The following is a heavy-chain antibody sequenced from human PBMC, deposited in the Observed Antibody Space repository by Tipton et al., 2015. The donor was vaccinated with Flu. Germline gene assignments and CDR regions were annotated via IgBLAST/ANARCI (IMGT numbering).Heavy chain of an antibody. CDR2: IIPIFGTA. J-gene: IGHJ4*02. D-gene: IGHD1-26*01. Sequence: QLVRSGAEVKKPGSSVKVSCKASGGAFSSYAISWVRQAPGQGLEWMGRIIPIFGTANYAQKFQGRVTITADESTSTAYMELSSLRSEDTAVYYCASPPGRGSYYVRLYYWGQGTLVTVSS. CDR1: GGAFSSYA. CDR3: ASPPGRGSYYVRLYY. V-gene: IGHV1-69*18.